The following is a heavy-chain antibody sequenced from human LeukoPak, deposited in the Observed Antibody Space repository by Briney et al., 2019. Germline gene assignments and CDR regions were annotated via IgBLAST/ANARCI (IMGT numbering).Heavy chain of an antibody. CDR3: AKDHDYGDYVLDY. Sequence: GRSLRLSCAASGFTFSSYGMHWVRQAPGKGLEWVAVISYDGSNKYYADSVKGRFTISRDNSKNTLYLQMNSLRAEDTAVYYCAKDHDYGDYVLDYWGQGTLVTASS. D-gene: IGHD4-17*01. V-gene: IGHV3-30*18. CDR1: GFTFSSYG. CDR2: ISYDGSNK. J-gene: IGHJ4*02.